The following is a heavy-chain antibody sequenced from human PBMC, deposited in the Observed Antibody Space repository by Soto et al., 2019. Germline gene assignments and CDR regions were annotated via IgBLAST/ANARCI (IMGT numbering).Heavy chain of an antibody. CDR2: ISGSGSST. J-gene: IGHJ4*02. D-gene: IGHD2-15*01. CDR1: GFTFTSYT. Sequence: EVQLLESGGGLVQPGGSLRLSCAASGFTFTSYTMTWVRQAPGKGLEWVSGISGSGSSTYYADSVKGRFTISRDSSKSALYLQMNSLRAEDTAVYYCAKEGFRYCSGVSCYGILGFWGQGTLVTVSS. V-gene: IGHV3-23*01. CDR3: AKEGFRYCSGVSCYGILGF.